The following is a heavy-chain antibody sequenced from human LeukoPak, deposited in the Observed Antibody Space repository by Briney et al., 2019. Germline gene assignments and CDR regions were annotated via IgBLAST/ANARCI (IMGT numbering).Heavy chain of an antibody. V-gene: IGHV4-34*01. CDR3: ARGHLKSMTWGSTRYYYYMDV. Sequence: PSETLSLTCAVYGGSFSGYYWSWIRQPPGKGLEWIGEINHSGGTNYNPSLKSRVTISVDTSKNQFSLKLSSVTAADTAVYYCARGHLKSMTWGSTRYYYYMDVWGKGTTVTVSS. CDR2: INHSGGT. CDR1: GGSFSGYY. J-gene: IGHJ6*03. D-gene: IGHD3-16*01.